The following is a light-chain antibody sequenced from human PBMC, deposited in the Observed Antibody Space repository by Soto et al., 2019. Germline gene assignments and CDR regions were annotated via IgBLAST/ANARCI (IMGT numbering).Light chain of an antibody. J-gene: IGLJ2*01. CDR3: SSYRGSSTPV. Sequence: QSVLTQPASVSGSPGQSITISCTGTSTDVGSYNFVSWYQQHPGNAPKLVIFDVTNHPSEVSDRFSGSKSGNTASLTISGLQFEDEADYYCSSYRGSSTPVFGGGTKLTVL. CDR2: DVT. V-gene: IGLV2-14*03. CDR1: STDVGSYNF.